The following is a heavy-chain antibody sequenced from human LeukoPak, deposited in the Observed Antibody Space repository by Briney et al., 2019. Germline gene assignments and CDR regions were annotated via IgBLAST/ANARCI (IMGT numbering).Heavy chain of an antibody. CDR2: IWYDGSNK. J-gene: IGHJ4*02. CDR1: GFTFSSYG. CDR3: ARERLYYYDSSGYYG. D-gene: IGHD3-22*01. V-gene: IGHV3-33*01. Sequence: PGGSLRLSCAASGFTFSSYGMHWVRQAPGKGLEWVAVIWYDGSNKYYADSVKGRFTISRDNSKNTLYLQMNSLRAEDTAVYYCARERLYYYDSSGYYGWGQGTLVTVSS.